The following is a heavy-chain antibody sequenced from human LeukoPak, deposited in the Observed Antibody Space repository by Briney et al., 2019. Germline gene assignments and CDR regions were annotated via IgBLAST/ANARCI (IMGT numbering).Heavy chain of an antibody. Sequence: SETLSLTCAVSGYSISSGYYWGWIRQPPGRGLEWVGSIFYSGSTYYNPSLKSRVTISLDTSRNQFSLKLNSVTAADTAVYYCARLSWNKAEDYWGQGTLVTVSS. D-gene: IGHD1/OR15-1a*01. CDR2: IFYSGST. V-gene: IGHV4-38-2*01. CDR1: GYSISSGYY. CDR3: ARLSWNKAEDY. J-gene: IGHJ4*02.